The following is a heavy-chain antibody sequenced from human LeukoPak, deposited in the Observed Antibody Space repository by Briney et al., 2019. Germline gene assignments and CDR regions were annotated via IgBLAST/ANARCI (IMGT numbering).Heavy chain of an antibody. CDR2: IYTSGST. CDR1: GGSISSGSYY. D-gene: IGHD1-1*01. CDR3: AGERKNGQVDY. J-gene: IGHJ4*02. Sequence: SQTLSLTCTVSGGSISSGSYYWSWIRQPAGKGLEWIGRIYTSGSTNYNPSLKSRVTISVDTSKNQFSLKLSSVTAADTAVYYCAGERKNGQVDYWGQGTLVTVSS. V-gene: IGHV4-61*02.